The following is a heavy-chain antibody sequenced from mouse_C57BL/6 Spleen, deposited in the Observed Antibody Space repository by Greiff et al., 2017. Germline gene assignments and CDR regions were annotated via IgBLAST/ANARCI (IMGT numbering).Heavy chain of an antibody. V-gene: IGHV1-52*01. CDR2: IDPSDSET. D-gene: IGHD2-5*01. Sequence: QVQLQQPGAELVRPGSSVKLSCKASGYTFTSYWMHWVKQRPIQGLEWIGNIDPSDSETHYNQKFKDKATLTVDKSSSTAYMQLSSLTSEDSAVYYCASESNSGYYYAMDYWGQGTSVTVSA. CDR1: GYTFTSYW. CDR3: ASESNSGYYYAMDY. J-gene: IGHJ4*01.